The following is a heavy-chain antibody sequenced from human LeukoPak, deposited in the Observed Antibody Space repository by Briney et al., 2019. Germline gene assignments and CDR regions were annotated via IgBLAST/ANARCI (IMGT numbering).Heavy chain of an antibody. D-gene: IGHD6-19*01. CDR1: GFTFSGYS. CDR2: ISRSSSYI. CDR3: AQGGSAWSDAFDI. Sequence: GGSLRLSCVVSGFTFSGYSMNWVRQAPGKGLEWVSSISRSSSYIYYTDSVKGRFTISRDNAKNSLYLQMSSLRVDDTAVYYCAQGGSAWSDAFDIWGQGTMVTVSS. J-gene: IGHJ3*02. V-gene: IGHV3-21*04.